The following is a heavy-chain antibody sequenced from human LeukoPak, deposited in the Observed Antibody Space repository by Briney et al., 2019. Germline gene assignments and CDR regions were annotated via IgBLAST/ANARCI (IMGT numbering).Heavy chain of an antibody. CDR2: IYTSGGT. CDR3: ARDSPDRSIVGATGRAFDI. CDR1: GGSISSYY. J-gene: IGHJ3*02. D-gene: IGHD1-26*01. V-gene: IGHV4-4*07. Sequence: SETLSLTCTVSGGSISSYYWSWIRQPAGKGLEWIGRIYTSGGTNYNPSLKSRVTMSVDTSKNQFSLNLTSVTAADTAVYYCARDSPDRSIVGATGRAFDIWGQGTVVTVSS.